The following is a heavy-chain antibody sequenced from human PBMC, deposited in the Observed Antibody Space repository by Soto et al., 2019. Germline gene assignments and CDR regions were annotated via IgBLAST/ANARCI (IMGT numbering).Heavy chain of an antibody. CDR3: ARDPRYCSGGSCYWDETFDY. CDR2: IKQDGSEK. D-gene: IGHD2-15*01. Sequence: GGSLRLSCAASGFTFSSYWMSWVRQAPGKGLEWVANIKQDGSEKYYVDSVKGRFTISRDNAKNSLYLQMNSLRAEDTAVYYCARDPRYCSGGSCYWDETFDYWGQGTLVTVSS. V-gene: IGHV3-7*01. CDR1: GFTFSSYW. J-gene: IGHJ4*02.